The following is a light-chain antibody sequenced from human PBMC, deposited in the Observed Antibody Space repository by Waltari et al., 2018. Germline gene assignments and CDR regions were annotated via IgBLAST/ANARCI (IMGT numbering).Light chain of an antibody. CDR2: SAS. CDR1: TEAVSSGNT. CDR3: LLSSGGAWV. J-gene: IGLJ3*02. Sequence: QTVVTQEPSLTVSPGGTVTLTCVSSTEAVSSGNTPTWLQQKPGQAPRILIYSASNRHSWTPARCSGSLLEGKAALTLSGVKPDDEADYYCLLSSGGAWVFGGGTKLTVL. V-gene: IGLV7-43*01.